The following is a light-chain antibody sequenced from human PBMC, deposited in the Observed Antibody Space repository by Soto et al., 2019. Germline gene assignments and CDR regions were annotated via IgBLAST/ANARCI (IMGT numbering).Light chain of an antibody. CDR1: QSVGSNY. J-gene: IGKJ4*01. V-gene: IGKV3-20*01. Sequence: EIVLTQSPDTLSLSPGERATLSCRASQSVGSNYLAWYQQKPGQAPRLLIYGASNRATGIPDRFGGSGSGTDFTLTISRLEPEDFAVYLCHHFDISPTFGGGTKVEIK. CDR3: HHFDISPT. CDR2: GAS.